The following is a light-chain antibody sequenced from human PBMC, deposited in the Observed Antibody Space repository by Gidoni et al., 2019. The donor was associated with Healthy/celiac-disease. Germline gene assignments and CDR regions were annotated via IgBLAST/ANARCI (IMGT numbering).Light chain of an antibody. CDR2: AAS. CDR1: QSISSY. J-gene: IGKJ4*01. CDR3: QQSYSTPQLT. V-gene: IGKV1-39*01. Sequence: DIQMTQSPSSLSASVGDRVTITCRASQSISSYLNWYQQKPGKAPKLLIHAASSLQSGVPSRFSGSGSGTDFTLTISSLQPEDFATYYCQQSYSTPQLTFGGGTKVEIK.